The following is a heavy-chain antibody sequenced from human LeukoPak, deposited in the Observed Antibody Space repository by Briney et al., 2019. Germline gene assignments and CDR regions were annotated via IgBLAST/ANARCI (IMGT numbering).Heavy chain of an antibody. CDR3: ARATNWVFDY. CDR2: IYGGGST. V-gene: IGHV3-66*01. D-gene: IGHD7-27*01. CDR1: GFTVSSNY. Sequence: GGSLRLSCAASGFTVSSNYMSWVRQAPGKGLEWVSLIYGGGSTYYADAVKGRFTISRDNSKNTLYLQMNSLRAEDTAVYYCARATNWVFDYWGQGTLVTVSS. J-gene: IGHJ4*02.